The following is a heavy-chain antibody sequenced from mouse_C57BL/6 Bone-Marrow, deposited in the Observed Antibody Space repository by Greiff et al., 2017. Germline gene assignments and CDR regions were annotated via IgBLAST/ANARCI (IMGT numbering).Heavy chain of an antibody. J-gene: IGHJ1*03. V-gene: IGHV5-4*03. CDR3: TRGSAYYGRSEWDFDG. CDR1: GFTFSSYA. D-gene: IGHD1-1*01. Sequence: EVKLVESGGGLVKPGGSLKLSCAASGFTFSSYAMSWVRQTPEKRLEWVATISDGGSYTYYPDNVKGRFTISRDNAKNNLYLQMSHLKSEDTAMYCCTRGSAYYGRSEWDFDGWGTGTTVSASS. CDR2: ISDGGSYT.